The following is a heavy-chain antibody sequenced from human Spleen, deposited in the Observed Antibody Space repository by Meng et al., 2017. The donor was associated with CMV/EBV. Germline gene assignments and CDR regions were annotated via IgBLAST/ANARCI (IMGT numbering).Heavy chain of an antibody. J-gene: IGHJ3*02. CDR3: ARHQFSCRVAYSFDAFDI. Sequence: GESLKISCKGSGYSFTSYWIGWVRQMPGKGLEWMGIIYPGDSDTRYSPSFQGQVTISADKSISTAYLQWSSLKASDSAMYYCARHQFSCRVAYSFDAFDIWGQGTMVTVSS. CDR1: GYSFTSYW. D-gene: IGHD5-24*01. V-gene: IGHV5-51*01. CDR2: IYPGDSDT.